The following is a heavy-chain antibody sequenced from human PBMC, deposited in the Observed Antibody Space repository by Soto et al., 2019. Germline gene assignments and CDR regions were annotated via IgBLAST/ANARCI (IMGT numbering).Heavy chain of an antibody. V-gene: IGHV4-31*03. D-gene: IGHD3-10*01. CDR2: IDYSGST. J-gene: IGHJ4*02. CDR1: GGSISSGGYY. Sequence: QVQLQESGPGLVKPSQTLSLTCTVSGGSISSGGYYWSWIRQHPGKGLEWIGYIDYSGSTYYNPSLKSRFTISIDTSKNQFSLKLSSVTAADTAVYYCARGVTMVRGVIHTPYFDYWGQGTLVTVSS. CDR3: ARGVTMVRGVIHTPYFDY.